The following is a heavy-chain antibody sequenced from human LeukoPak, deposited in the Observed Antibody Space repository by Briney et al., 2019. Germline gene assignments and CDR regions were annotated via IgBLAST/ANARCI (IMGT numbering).Heavy chain of an antibody. Sequence: GGSLRLSCAASGFTFSSYDMHWVRHATGKGREWVSAIGTAGDPYYPGSVKGRFTISRENAKNSLYLQMNSLRAGDTAVYYCARGHGSGSYLPYGMDVWGKGTTVTVSS. J-gene: IGHJ6*04. CDR3: ARGHGSGSYLPYGMDV. D-gene: IGHD3-10*01. CDR1: GFTFSSYD. CDR2: IGTAGDP. V-gene: IGHV3-13*05.